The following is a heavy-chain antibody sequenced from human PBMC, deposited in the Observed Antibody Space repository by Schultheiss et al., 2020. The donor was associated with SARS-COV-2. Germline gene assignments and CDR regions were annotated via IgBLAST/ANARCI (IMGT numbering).Heavy chain of an antibody. CDR1: GFTFSSYS. CDR3: TTVAGYCSSTSCYFSSFSSDDYAFDI. V-gene: IGHV3-23*01. Sequence: GESLKISCAASGFTFSSYSMNWVRQAPGKGLEWVSAISGSGGSTYYADSVKGRFTISRDNSKNTLYLQMNSLRAEDTAVYYCTTVAGYCSSTSCYFSSFSSDDYAFDIWGQGTMVTVSS. CDR2: ISGSGGST. D-gene: IGHD2-2*01. J-gene: IGHJ3*02.